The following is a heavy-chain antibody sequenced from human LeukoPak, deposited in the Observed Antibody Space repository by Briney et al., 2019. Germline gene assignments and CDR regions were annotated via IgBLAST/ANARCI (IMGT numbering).Heavy chain of an antibody. D-gene: IGHD6-19*01. CDR2: INSDGSTT. CDR3: ARESAVAGRGRWFDP. CDR1: GFTFSSYG. J-gene: IGHJ5*02. Sequence: GGSLRLSCAASGFTFSSYGMHWVRQAPGKGLVWVSRINSDGSTTTYADSVKGRFTISRDNANNTLYLQMNSLRAEDTAVYYCARESAVAGRGRWFDPWGQGTLVTVSS. V-gene: IGHV3-74*01.